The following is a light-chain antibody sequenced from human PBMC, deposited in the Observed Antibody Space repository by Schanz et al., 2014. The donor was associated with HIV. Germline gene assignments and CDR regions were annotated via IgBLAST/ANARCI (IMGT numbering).Light chain of an antibody. CDR3: QQSYSATPYT. CDR2: ATP. J-gene: IGKJ2*01. Sequence: DIQMTQSPSSLSASVGDRVTITCRASQSISISLNWYQQKPGKAPRLLIYATPLLHTGVPSRFSGSGSGTHFTLTITSLQVDDFATYYCQQSYSATPYTFGQGTRLEIK. V-gene: IGKV1-39*01. CDR1: QSISIS.